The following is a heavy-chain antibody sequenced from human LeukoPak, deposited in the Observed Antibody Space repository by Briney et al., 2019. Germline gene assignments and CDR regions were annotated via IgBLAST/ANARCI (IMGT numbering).Heavy chain of an antibody. CDR2: IKESGSEK. J-gene: IGHJ4*02. CDR1: GFTFDYYW. Sequence: PGGSLRLSCAASGFTFDYYWMTWVRQAPGKGLEWLANIKESGSEKYYVDSVKGRFTISRDNAKNSLYLQMNSLRVEDKAVYYCXXXXXXXXXCRGGTCNNXQFDYWXRGTLVTVSS. V-gene: IGHV3-7*01. D-gene: IGHD2-15*01. CDR3: XXXXXXXXXCRGGTCNNXQFDY.